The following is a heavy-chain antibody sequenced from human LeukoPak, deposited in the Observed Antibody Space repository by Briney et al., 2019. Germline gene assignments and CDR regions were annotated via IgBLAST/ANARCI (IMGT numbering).Heavy chain of an antibody. V-gene: IGHV3-30*04. CDR1: GFTFSSYA. Sequence: PGRSLRLSCAASGFTFSSYAMHWVRQAPGKGLEWVAVISYDGSNKYYADSVKGRFTISRDNSKNTLYLQMNSLRAEDTAVYYCAKDAVAGGGKGYYFDYWGQGTLVTVSS. CDR3: AKDAVAGGGKGYYFDY. CDR2: ISYDGSNK. D-gene: IGHD6-19*01. J-gene: IGHJ4*02.